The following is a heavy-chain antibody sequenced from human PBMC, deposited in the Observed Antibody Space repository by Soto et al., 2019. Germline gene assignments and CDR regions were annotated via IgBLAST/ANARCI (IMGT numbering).Heavy chain of an antibody. Sequence: GGSLRLSCAASGFTFSSYGMHWVRQAPGKGLEWVAVIWYDGSNKYYADSVKGRFTISRDNSKNTLYLQMNSLRAEDTAVYYCARDPVNISGYDRFYYYYGMDVWGQGTTVTVSS. CDR2: IWYDGSNK. CDR3: ARDPVNISGYDRFYYYYGMDV. D-gene: IGHD5-12*01. CDR1: GFTFSSYG. J-gene: IGHJ6*02. V-gene: IGHV3-33*01.